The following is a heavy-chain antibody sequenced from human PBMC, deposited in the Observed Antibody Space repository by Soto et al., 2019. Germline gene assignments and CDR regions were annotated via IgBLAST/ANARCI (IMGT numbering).Heavy chain of an antibody. CDR2: INPSGGST. Sequence: GASVKVSCKTSGYTFTSHAISWVRQSPGQGLEWMGIINPSGGSTSYAQKFQGRVTMTRDTSTSTVYMELSSLRSEDTAVYYCARDQDYYDSSGYSPSGYWGQGTLVTVSS. CDR1: GYTFTSHA. J-gene: IGHJ4*02. CDR3: ARDQDYYDSSGYSPSGY. D-gene: IGHD3-22*01. V-gene: IGHV1-46*01.